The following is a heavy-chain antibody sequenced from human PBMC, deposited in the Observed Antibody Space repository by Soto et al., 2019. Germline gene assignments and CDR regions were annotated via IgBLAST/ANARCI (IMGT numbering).Heavy chain of an antibody. J-gene: IGHJ4*02. D-gene: IGHD6-19*01. V-gene: IGHV1-46*01. Sequence: ASVKVSCKASGYTFTSYYMHWVRQAPGQGLEWMGIINPSGGSTSYAQKFQGRVTMTRDTSTSTVYMELSSLRSEDTAVYYCAMMPGIAVPGPPFVYWGQGTLVNVSS. CDR2: INPSGGST. CDR3: AMMPGIAVPGPPFVY. CDR1: GYTFTSYY.